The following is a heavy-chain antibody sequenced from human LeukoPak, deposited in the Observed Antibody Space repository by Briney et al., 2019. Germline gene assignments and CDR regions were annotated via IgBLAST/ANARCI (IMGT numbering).Heavy chain of an antibody. CDR3: ASGTYCGGDCYTDY. CDR2: ISSSGSTI. CDR1: GFTFSDYY. D-gene: IGHD2-21*01. V-gene: IGHV3-11*04. Sequence: GGSLRLSCAASGFTFSDYYMSWIRQAPGKGLEWVSYISSSGSTIYYADSVKGRFTISRDNAKNPLYLQMNSLRAEDTAVYYCASGTYCGGDCYTDYWGQGTLVTVSS. J-gene: IGHJ4*02.